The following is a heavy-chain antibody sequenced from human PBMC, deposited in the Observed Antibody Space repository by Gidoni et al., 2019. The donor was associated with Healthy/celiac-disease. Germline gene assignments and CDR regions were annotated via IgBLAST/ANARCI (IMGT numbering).Heavy chain of an antibody. Sequence: QVQLVQSGAEVKKPGSSVKVSCKASGGTFSSYAISWVRQAPGQGLEWMGGIIPIFGTANYAQKFQGRVTITADESTSTAYMELSSLRSEDTAVYYCARGDIVVVVAATPSGYYYGMDVWGQGTTVTVSS. V-gene: IGHV1-69*01. CDR3: ARGDIVVVVAATPSGYYYGMDV. CDR1: GGTFSSYA. CDR2: IIPIFGTA. D-gene: IGHD2-15*01. J-gene: IGHJ6*02.